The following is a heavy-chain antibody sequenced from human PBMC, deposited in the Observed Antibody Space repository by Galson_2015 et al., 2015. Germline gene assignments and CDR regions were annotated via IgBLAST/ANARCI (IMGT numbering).Heavy chain of an antibody. Sequence: SLRLSCAASGFIFSSHWMHWVRHAPGKGLVWVSHIRYDGSSTTYADSVKGRFTISRDNAKNTLYLQMNSLSAEDTAVYYCARGASAAGFLFDSWGQGTLVTVSS. J-gene: IGHJ4*02. V-gene: IGHV3-74*01. CDR3: ARGASAAGFLFDS. CDR2: IRYDGSST. CDR1: GFIFSSHW. D-gene: IGHD6-13*01.